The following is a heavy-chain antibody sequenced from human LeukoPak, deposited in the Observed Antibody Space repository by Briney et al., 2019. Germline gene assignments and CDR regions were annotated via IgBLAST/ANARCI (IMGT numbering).Heavy chain of an antibody. CDR3: ARLNSTSSSRFSDY. CDR1: GFTFSSYA. V-gene: IGHV3-23*01. D-gene: IGHD6-6*01. J-gene: IGHJ4*02. Sequence: GGSLRLSCAASGFTFSSYAMSWVRQAPGKGLEWVSAISISGENTYYADSVKGRFTISRDTSRNTLYLQMHSLRAEDTAVYHCARLNSTSSSRFSDYWGQGTLVTVSS. CDR2: ISISGENT.